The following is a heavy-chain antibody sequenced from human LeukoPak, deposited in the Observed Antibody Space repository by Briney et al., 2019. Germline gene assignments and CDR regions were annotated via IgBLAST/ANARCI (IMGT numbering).Heavy chain of an antibody. CDR1: GFTFSIYA. V-gene: IGHV3-21*01. J-gene: IGHJ4*02. Sequence: GGSLRLSCAASGFTFSIYAMNWVRQAPGKGLEWVSSICNISGYIYYADSMKGRFTISRDDAKNSLYLQMSSLRAEDTAVYYCARGTDITATGSDFWGQGTLVTVSS. CDR2: ICNISGYI. CDR3: ARGTDITATGSDF. D-gene: IGHD6-13*01.